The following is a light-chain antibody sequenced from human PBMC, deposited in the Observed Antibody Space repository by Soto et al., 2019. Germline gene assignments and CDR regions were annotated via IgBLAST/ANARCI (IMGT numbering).Light chain of an antibody. V-gene: IGLV2-14*01. CDR1: RSDIGGYDH. CDR2: EVS. Sequence: SVLTQPASVSGSPGQSITISCTGTRSDIGGYDHVSWYQHHPGKVPKLITFEVSNRPSGVSARFSASKSGNTASLTISGLQTEDEAHYYCASFTSRSALVFGSGTK. CDR3: ASFTSRSALV. J-gene: IGLJ1*01.